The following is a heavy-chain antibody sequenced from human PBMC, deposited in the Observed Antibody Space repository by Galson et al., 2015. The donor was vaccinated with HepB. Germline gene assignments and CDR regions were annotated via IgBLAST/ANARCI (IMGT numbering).Heavy chain of an antibody. J-gene: IGHJ4*02. CDR1: GFTFSSYS. CDR2: ISSSSSYI. Sequence: SLRLSCAASGFTFSSYSMNWVRQAPGKRLEWVSSISSSSSYIYYADSVKSQFTISRDNAKNSLYLQMNSLRAEDTAGYYCERILDYAEEGYFCYWGQGTLVTVS. V-gene: IGHV3-21*01. D-gene: IGHD4-17*01. CDR3: ERILDYAEEGYFCY.